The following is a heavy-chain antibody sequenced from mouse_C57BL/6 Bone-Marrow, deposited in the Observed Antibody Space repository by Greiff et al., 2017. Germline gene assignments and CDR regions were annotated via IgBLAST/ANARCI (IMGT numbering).Heavy chain of an antibody. V-gene: IGHV2-2*01. Sequence: QVQLQQSGPGLVQPSQSLSITCTVSGFSLTSYGVHWVRQSPGKGLEWLGVIWSGGGTDSYAAFISRLSISKDNSKSQVCFKMNSLQADDTAIYYCARSAVVGWCFDVWGTGTTVTVSS. CDR3: ARSAVVGWCFDV. CDR2: IWSGGGT. J-gene: IGHJ1*03. D-gene: IGHD1-1*01. CDR1: GFSLTSYG.